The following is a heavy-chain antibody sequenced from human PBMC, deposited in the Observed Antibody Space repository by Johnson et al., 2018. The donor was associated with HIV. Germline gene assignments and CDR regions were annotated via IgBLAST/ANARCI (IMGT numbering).Heavy chain of an antibody. V-gene: IGHV3-30*18. J-gene: IGHJ3*02. CDR1: GFTFSSNA. CDR2: IRYDGSRT. CDR3: AKSDVVVIPEGAFDI. D-gene: IGHD2-21*01. Sequence: QVQLVESGGGVVQPGRSLRLSCAASGFTFSSNAMHWVRQSPGKGLEWVAVIRYDGSRTYYADSVKGRFTFSTDNSKKTLYLQMNSLRAEDTAVYYCAKSDVVVIPEGAFDIWGQGTMVTVSS.